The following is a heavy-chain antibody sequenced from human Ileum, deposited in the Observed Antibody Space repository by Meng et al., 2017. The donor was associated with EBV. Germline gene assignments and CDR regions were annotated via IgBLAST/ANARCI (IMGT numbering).Heavy chain of an antibody. CDR3: ARDYSSSWYSGGFFKY. CDR2: IFNSGST. V-gene: IGHV4-39*07. Sequence: LKASGPGLLNPSEPLSLTCIASGASIRSTPYHWGWIRQPPWKGLEWIGNIFNSGSTSYSPSLKSRVTISVDTSKNQFSLKLSSVTAADTAVYYCARDYSSSWYSGGFFKYWGQGILVTVSS. J-gene: IGHJ1*01. D-gene: IGHD6-13*01. CDR1: GASIRSTPYH.